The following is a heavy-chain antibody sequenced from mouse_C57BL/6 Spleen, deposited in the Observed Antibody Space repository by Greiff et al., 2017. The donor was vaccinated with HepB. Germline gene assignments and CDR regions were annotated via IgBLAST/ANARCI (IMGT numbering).Heavy chain of an antibody. CDR2: IWRGGST. Sequence: VQLQQSGPGLVQPSQSLSITCTVSGFSLTSYGVHWVRQSPGKGLEWLGVIWRGGSTDYNAAFMSRLSITKDNSKSQVFFKMNSLHADDTAIYYCAKKIYGSSYGYVDVWGTGTTVTVSS. V-gene: IGHV2-5*01. CDR3: AKKIYGSSYGYVDV. CDR1: GFSLTSYG. D-gene: IGHD1-1*01. J-gene: IGHJ1*03.